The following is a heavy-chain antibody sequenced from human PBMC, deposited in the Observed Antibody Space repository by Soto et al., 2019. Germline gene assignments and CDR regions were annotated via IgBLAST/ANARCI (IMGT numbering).Heavy chain of an antibody. V-gene: IGHV3-30*18. CDR2: ISYDGSNK. CDR3: AKEDWNYPHYYYGMDV. CDR1: GFTFSSYG. Sequence: QVQLVESGGGVVQPGRSLRLSCAASGFTFSSYGTHWVHQAPGKGLEWVAVISYDGSNKYYADSVKGRFTISRDNSKNTLYLQMNSLRAEDTAVYYCAKEDWNYPHYYYGMDVWGQGTTVTVSS. D-gene: IGHD1-7*01. J-gene: IGHJ6*02.